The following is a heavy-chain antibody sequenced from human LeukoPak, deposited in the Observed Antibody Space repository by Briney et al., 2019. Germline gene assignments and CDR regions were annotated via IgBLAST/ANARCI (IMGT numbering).Heavy chain of an antibody. CDR1: GYSFSSYW. Sequence: GESLKISCQASGYSFSSYWIGWLRQMPGKGLEWMGIIYPGDSDTRYSPSFRGQVTISADKSINTAYLQWNSLKASDTAMYYCARQADYNLLTGYYKGHLDCWGQGTLVTVSS. J-gene: IGHJ4*02. D-gene: IGHD3-9*01. V-gene: IGHV5-51*01. CDR3: ARQADYNLLTGYYKGHLDC. CDR2: IYPGDSDT.